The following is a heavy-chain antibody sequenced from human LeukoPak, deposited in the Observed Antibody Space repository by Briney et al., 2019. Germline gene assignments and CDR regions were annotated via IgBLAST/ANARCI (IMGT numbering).Heavy chain of an antibody. V-gene: IGHV3-66*01. D-gene: IGHD3-9*01. CDR3: ARDSGPFDDLLSFDY. CDR2: IYSGDTT. CDR1: GFTVSFHY. Sequence: GGSLRLSCAGSGFTVSFHYMSWVRQAPGKGLEWVAVIYSGDTTNYADSVKGRFTISRDNSKNTLYLQMNSLRAEDTAVYYCARDSGPFDDLLSFDYWGQGTLVTVSP. J-gene: IGHJ4*02.